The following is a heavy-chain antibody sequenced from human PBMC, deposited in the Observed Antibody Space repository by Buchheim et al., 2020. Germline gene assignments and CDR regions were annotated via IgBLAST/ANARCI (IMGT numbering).Heavy chain of an antibody. CDR2: INSDGSGT. J-gene: IGHJ5*02. CDR1: GFTFNPYY. D-gene: IGHD1-26*01. V-gene: IGHV3-74*03. CDR3: LCLGFESFP. Sequence: EVQLVESGGGLVQPGGSLRLSCAASGFTFNPYYMHWVRQPPGKGLVWVSRINSDGSGTTYADSVKGRFTISRDNAKNTLYLQMNSLRVEDMAVYYCLCLGFESFPWGQGTL.